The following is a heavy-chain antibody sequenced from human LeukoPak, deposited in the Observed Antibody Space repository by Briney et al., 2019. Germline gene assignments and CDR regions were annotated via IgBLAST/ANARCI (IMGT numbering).Heavy chain of an antibody. Sequence: SETLSLTCTVSDYSISSGYGYYWGWIRQPPGKGLEWTGNIYHSGITYYNHFNSSLKSRVTISIDTSKNQFSLRLTSVTAADTAVYFCATLVSTRYYFDYWGQGTLVTVSS. CDR1: DYSISSGYGYY. CDR2: IYHSGIT. V-gene: IGHV4-38-2*02. J-gene: IGHJ4*02. CDR3: ATLVSTRYYFDY. D-gene: IGHD5/OR15-5a*01.